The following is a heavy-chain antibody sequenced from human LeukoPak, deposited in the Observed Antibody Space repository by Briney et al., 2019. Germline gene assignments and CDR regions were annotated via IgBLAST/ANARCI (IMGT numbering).Heavy chain of an antibody. J-gene: IGHJ6*02. CDR2: IIPVLNIT. Sequence: ASVKVSCKTSGGTFSSSAITWVRQAPGQGLEWMGRIIPVLNITTYAQKFQGRVTITADTSTSTVYMELSSLRSEETAVYYCAKDQGLTAPPPYGLDVWCQGTTVIVTS. D-gene: IGHD5-18*01. CDR3: AKDQGLTAPPPYGLDV. CDR1: GGTFSSSA. V-gene: IGHV1-69*04.